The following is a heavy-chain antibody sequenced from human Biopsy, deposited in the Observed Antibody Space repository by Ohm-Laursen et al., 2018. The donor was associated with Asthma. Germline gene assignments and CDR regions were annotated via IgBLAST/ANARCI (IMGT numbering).Heavy chain of an antibody. CDR2: IHYSGST. CDR3: ARASVAASSNWFDP. CDR1: GASIKTDDHY. Sequence: SQTLSLTCTASGASIKTDDHYWSWLRQPPGKGLEWFGFIHYSGSTSYNPSLKGGVTISVDTSKNQSSLKLSSVTAADTAVYYCARASVAASSNWFDPWGQGTLVTVSS. V-gene: IGHV4-30-4*01. J-gene: IGHJ5*02. D-gene: IGHD6-19*01.